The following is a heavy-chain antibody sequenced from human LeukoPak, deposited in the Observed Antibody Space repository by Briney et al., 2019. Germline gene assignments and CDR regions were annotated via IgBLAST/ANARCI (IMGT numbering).Heavy chain of an antibody. Sequence: LETLSLTCAVSGVSISSSYWSWIRQPPGKGLEWIGYISYRGTTKYNPSLKSRVTISLDTSKNQVSLNLSSVTAADTAVYYCARDPGSCSGGSCSFYWYFDLWGRGTLVTVSS. D-gene: IGHD2-15*01. CDR1: GVSISSSY. V-gene: IGHV4-59*01. J-gene: IGHJ2*01. CDR2: ISYRGTT. CDR3: ARDPGSCSGGSCSFYWYFDL.